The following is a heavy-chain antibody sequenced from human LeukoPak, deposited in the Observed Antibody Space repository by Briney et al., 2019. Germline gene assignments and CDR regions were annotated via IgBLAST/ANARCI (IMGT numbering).Heavy chain of an antibody. D-gene: IGHD3-9*01. J-gene: IGHJ4*02. Sequence: PGGSLRLSCVASGFTFSNYAMHWVRQAPGKGLEGVAVISYDGHNKHYADSVKGRFTISRDNSKNTLYLQVNSLRAEDTAMYYCAKVYDILTGFPYYFDYWGQGTLVTVSS. CDR3: AKVYDILTGFPYYFDY. V-gene: IGHV3-30*18. CDR2: ISYDGHNK. CDR1: GFTFSNYA.